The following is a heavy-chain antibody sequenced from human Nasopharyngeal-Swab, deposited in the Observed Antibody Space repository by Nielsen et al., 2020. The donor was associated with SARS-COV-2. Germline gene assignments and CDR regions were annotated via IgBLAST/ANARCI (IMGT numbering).Heavy chain of an antibody. J-gene: IGHJ3*02. D-gene: IGHD3-9*01. V-gene: IGHV3-23*01. CDR3: AKDCILTGYCGGDAFDI. CDR1: GFTFSSYW. Sequence: GESLKISCAASGFTFSSYWMSWVRQAPGKGLEWVSTINNSGGSTYYADSVKGRFTISRDNSKNTLYLQLNSLRAEDTAVYYCAKDCILTGYCGGDAFDIWGQGTMVTVSS. CDR2: INNSGGST.